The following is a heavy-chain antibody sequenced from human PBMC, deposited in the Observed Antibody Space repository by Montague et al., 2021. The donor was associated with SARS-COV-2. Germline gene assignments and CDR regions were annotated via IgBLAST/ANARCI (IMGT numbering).Heavy chain of an antibody. CDR3: ARTGLGPYDIFNGCSVNAFDL. V-gene: IGHV4-59*01. D-gene: IGHD3-9*01. CDR2: IYYSWST. Sequence: SETLSLTCTVSGGSITSYYWTWIRQPPGKGLEWVGRIYYSWSTNYNLSLTSRVTISVVTSKNQFSLKLRSVTAADTAVYDCARTGLGPYDIFNGCSVNAFDLWGQGTMVTVSS. J-gene: IGHJ3*01. CDR1: GGSITSYY.